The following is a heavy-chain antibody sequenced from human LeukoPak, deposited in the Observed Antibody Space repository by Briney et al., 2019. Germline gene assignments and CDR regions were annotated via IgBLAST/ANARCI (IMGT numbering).Heavy chain of an antibody. CDR3: AKDGTYYYDSSGYYPPGFVIPPNAFDI. CDR1: GFTFSSYG. V-gene: IGHV3-30*18. Sequence: PGGSLRLSCAASGFTFSSYGMHWVRQAPGKGLEWVAVISYDGSNKYYADSVKGRFTISRDNSKSTLYLQMNSLRAEDTAVYYCAKDGTYYYDSSGYYPPGFVIPPNAFDIWGQGTMVTVSS. CDR2: ISYDGSNK. D-gene: IGHD3-22*01. J-gene: IGHJ3*02.